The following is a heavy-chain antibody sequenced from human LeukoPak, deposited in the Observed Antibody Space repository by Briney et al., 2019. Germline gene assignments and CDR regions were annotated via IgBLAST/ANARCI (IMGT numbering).Heavy chain of an antibody. CDR3: AREPGFNSSGYLNWFDP. CDR2: IYYSGST. V-gene: IGHV4-59*12. D-gene: IGHD3-22*01. Sequence: SETLSLTCSVSGGSISSYYWSWIRQPPGKGLEWIGNIYYSGSTNYNPSLKSRVTISVDTSKNQFSLKLSSVTAADTAVYYCAREPGFNSSGYLNWFDPWGQGTLVTVSS. J-gene: IGHJ5*02. CDR1: GGSISSYY.